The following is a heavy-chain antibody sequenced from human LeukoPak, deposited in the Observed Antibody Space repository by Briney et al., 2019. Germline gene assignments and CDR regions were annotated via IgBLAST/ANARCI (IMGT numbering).Heavy chain of an antibody. V-gene: IGHV3-30-3*01. Sequence: GGSLRLSCAASGFTFSSYAMHWVRQAPGEGLEWVAVISYDGSNEYYADSVKGRFTISRDNSKNTLYLQMNSLRAEDTAVYYCATWNYYDTSAYYGLSVYYLDYWGQRTLVTVSS. CDR3: ATWNYYDTSAYYGLSVYYLDY. D-gene: IGHD3-22*01. J-gene: IGHJ4*02. CDR1: GFTFSSYA. CDR2: ISYDGSNE.